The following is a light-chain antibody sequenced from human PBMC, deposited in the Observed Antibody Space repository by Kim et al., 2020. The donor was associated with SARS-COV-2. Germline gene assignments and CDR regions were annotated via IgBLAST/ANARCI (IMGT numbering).Light chain of an antibody. CDR3: HQYNSYSHT. V-gene: IGKV1-9*01. CDR2: AAS. J-gene: IGKJ2*01. CDR1: QDIGGY. Sequence: IQLTQSPSSLSASVGDRVTITCRASQDIGGYLAWYQQKPGSAPKLLIYAASTLQSGVPSRFSGSGSGTEFTLTISSLQPDDFATYYCHQYNSYSHTFGQGTKLEI.